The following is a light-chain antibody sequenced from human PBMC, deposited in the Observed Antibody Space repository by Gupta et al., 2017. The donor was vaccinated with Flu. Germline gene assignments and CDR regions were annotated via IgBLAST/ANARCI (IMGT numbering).Light chain of an antibody. V-gene: IGLV6-57*01. Sequence: FMLTQPHSVSESPGKTVTISCTRSSGSIASNYVQWYQQRPGSSPTTVIYDDDQRPSGVPDRFSGSIDSSSNSASLTISGLKTEDEADYYCQAYDNDNWVFGGGTKLAVL. CDR2: DDD. J-gene: IGLJ3*02. CDR1: SGSIASNY. CDR3: QAYDNDNWV.